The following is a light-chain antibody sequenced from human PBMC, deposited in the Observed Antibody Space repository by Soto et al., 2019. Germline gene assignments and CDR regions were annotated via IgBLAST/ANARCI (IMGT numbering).Light chain of an antibody. CDR3: QTYDSSLRGSI. J-gene: IGLJ2*01. CDR1: RSNIGAGYD. Sequence: QSALTQPPSVSGAPGQRVTISCTGSRSNIGAGYDVHWYQQLPGTAPKLLIYVTNNRPSGVPDRFSGSKSDTSASLAITGLRAEDEADYYCQTYDSSLRGSIFGGGTKLTVL. CDR2: VTN. V-gene: IGLV1-40*01.